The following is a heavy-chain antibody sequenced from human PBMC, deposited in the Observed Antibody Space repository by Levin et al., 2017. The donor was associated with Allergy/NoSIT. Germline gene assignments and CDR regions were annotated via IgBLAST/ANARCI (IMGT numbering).Heavy chain of an antibody. CDR1: GFSLSTSGVG. CDR3: AHTKRDFSYYDSSGYYDWFDP. J-gene: IGHJ5*02. D-gene: IGHD3-22*01. Sequence: SGPTLVKPTQTLTLTCTFSGFSLSTSGVGVGWIRQPPGKALEWLALIYWNDDKRYSPSLKSRLTITKDTSKNQVVLTMTNMDPVDTATYYCAHTKRDFSYYDSSGYYDWFDPWGQGTLVTVSS. V-gene: IGHV2-5*01. CDR2: IYWNDDK.